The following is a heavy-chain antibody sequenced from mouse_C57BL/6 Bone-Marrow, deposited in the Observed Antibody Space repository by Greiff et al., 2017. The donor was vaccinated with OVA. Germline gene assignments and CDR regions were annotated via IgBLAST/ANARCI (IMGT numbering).Heavy chain of an antibody. CDR1: GYTFTSYG. J-gene: IGHJ4*01. CDR3: ARAEKGRGDY. CDR2: IYTGNGYT. V-gene: IGHV1-58*01. Sequence: VQLKESGAELVRPGSSVKMSCKTSGYTFTSYGINWVKQRPGQGLEWIGYIYTGNGYTEYNEKFKGKATLTSDTSSSTAYMQLSSLTSEAATIYCCARAEKGRGDYWGQGTSVTVSS.